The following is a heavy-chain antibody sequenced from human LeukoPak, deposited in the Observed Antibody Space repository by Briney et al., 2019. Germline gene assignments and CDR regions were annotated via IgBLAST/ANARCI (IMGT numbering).Heavy chain of an antibody. J-gene: IGHJ5*02. V-gene: IGHV1-18*01. Sequence: GASVKVSCKASGYTFTSYGISWVRQAPGQGLEWKGWISAYNGNTNYAQKLQGRVTMTTDTSTSTAYMELRSLRSDDTAVYYCARISRDGYTYGPDPWGQGTPVTVSS. CDR3: ARISRDGYTYGPDP. D-gene: IGHD5-24*01. CDR2: ISAYNGNT. CDR1: GYTFTSYG.